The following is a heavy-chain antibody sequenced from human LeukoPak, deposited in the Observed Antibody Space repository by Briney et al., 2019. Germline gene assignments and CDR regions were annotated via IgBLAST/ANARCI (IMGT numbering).Heavy chain of an antibody. CDR2: ISYDGSNK. CDR1: GFTFSSYA. D-gene: IGHD5-18*01. CDR3: AKRGYSYSFDY. Sequence: PGRSLRLSCAASGFTFSSYAMHWVRQAPGKGLEWVAVISYDGSNKYYADSVKGRFTISRDNSKNTLYLQMNSLRAEDTAVYYCAKRGYSYSFDYWGQGTLVTVSS. V-gene: IGHV3-30-3*02. J-gene: IGHJ4*02.